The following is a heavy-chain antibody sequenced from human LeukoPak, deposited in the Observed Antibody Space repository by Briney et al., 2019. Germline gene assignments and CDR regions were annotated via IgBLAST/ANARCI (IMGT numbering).Heavy chain of an antibody. CDR2: ISPIDGST. CDR3: AKDPRNILTGDYDDFDI. CDR1: GYTFTSYY. D-gene: IGHD3-9*01. V-gene: IGHV1-46*01. Sequence: GASVKVSCKASGYTFTSYYMHWVRQPPGQGLEWMGIISPIDGSTSYAQKFQGRVTMTRDLSTSTVYMELSTLRSDDTAVYFCAKDPRNILTGDYDDFDIWGQGTMVIVSS. J-gene: IGHJ3*02.